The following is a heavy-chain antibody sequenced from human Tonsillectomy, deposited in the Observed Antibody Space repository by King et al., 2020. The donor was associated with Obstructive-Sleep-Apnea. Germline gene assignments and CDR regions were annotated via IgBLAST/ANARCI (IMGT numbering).Heavy chain of an antibody. CDR2: INSDGSST. CDR3: AKDRNSDDYGDYGVDY. Sequence: VQLVESGGGLVQPGGSLRLSCAASGFTFSSYWMHWVRQAPGKGLVWVSRINSDGSSTSYADSVKGRFTISRDNAKNTLYLQMNSLRAEDTAVYYCAKDRNSDDYGDYGVDYWGQGTLVTVSS. D-gene: IGHD4-17*01. V-gene: IGHV3-74*01. CDR1: GFTFSSYW. J-gene: IGHJ4*02.